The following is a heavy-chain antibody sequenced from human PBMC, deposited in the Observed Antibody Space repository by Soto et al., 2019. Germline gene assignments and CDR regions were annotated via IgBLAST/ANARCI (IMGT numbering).Heavy chain of an antibody. V-gene: IGHV3-7*01. Sequence: EVQLVESGGGLVHLGGSRRLSCAASGFTFSSYWMTWVRQAPGKGLEWVANIKYDGSEKYYVDSVKGRFTISRDNARNSVFLEMKSLRAEDTAVYSCVRDRSGSYLEGFDYWGQGTLVTVSS. CDR1: GFTFSSYW. J-gene: IGHJ4*02. CDR3: VRDRSGSYLEGFDY. CDR2: IKYDGSEK. D-gene: IGHD1-26*01.